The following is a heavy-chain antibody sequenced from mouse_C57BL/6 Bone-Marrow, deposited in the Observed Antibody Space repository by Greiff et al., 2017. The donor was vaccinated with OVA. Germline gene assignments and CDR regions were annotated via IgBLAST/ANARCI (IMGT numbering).Heavy chain of an antibody. J-gene: IGHJ4*01. CDR3: AGGDAMDY. V-gene: IGHV3-6*01. Sequence: EVQLVESGPGLVKPSQSLSLTCSVTGYSITSGYYWNWIRQFPGNKLEWMGYISYDGSNNYNPSLKNRISITRDTSKNQFFLKLNSVTTEDTATYYCAGGDAMDYWGQGTSVTVSS. CDR1: GYSITSGYY. CDR2: ISYDGSN.